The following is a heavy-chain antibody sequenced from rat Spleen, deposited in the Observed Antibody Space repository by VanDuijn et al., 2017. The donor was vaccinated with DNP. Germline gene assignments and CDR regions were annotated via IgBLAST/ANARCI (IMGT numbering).Heavy chain of an antibody. J-gene: IGHJ4*01. CDR1: GFTFSDYA. CDR2: ISYDGTRT. CDR3: ARDNYGTSGAMNA. V-gene: IGHV5-17*01. D-gene: IGHD1-11*01. Sequence: EVQAVESGGGLVQPGRSLKLSCAASGFTFSDYAMAWVRQAPKKGLEWVATISYDGTRTYYRDSVKGLFTISSDDAKSTLYLQMNSLRSEETATYYCARDNYGTSGAMNAWGQGTSVSVSS.